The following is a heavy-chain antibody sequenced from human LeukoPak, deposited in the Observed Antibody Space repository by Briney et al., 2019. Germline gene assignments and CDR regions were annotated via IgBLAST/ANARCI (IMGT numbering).Heavy chain of an antibody. CDR2: ISWNSGSI. V-gene: IGHV3-9*03. J-gene: IGHJ4*02. CDR3: AKDYASTVTTLGAFDY. D-gene: IGHD4-17*01. Sequence: GGSLRLSCAASGFTFDDYAMHWVRQAPGKGLEWVSGISWNSGSIGYADSVKGRFTISRDNAKNSLYLQMNNLRAEDMALYYCAKDYASTVTTLGAFDYWGQGTLVTVSS. CDR1: GFTFDDYA.